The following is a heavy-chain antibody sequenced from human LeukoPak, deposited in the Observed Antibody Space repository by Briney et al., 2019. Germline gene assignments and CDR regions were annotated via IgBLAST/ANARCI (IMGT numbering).Heavy chain of an antibody. V-gene: IGHV3-48*04. CDR3: ARSKYSYGSYYFDY. Sequence: GGSLRLSCAASGFTFSTYAMNWVRQAPGKGLEWVSFISSSSSIKHYADSVKGRFTISRDNARNSLFLQMNSLRAEDTAVYYCARSKYSYGSYYFDYWGQGTLVTVSS. CDR1: GFTFSTYA. J-gene: IGHJ4*02. CDR2: ISSSSSIK. D-gene: IGHD5-18*01.